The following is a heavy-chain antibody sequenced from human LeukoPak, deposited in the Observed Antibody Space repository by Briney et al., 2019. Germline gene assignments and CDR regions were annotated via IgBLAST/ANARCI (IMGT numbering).Heavy chain of an antibody. CDR2: IIPIFGTA. CDR1: GGTFSSYA. J-gene: IGHJ5*02. Sequence: SVKVSCKASGGTFSSYAISWVRQAPGQGLEWMGGIIPIFGTANYAQKFQGRVTITTDESTSTAYMELSSLRSEDTPVYYCARAGLVATIDGWFDPWGQGTLVTVSS. V-gene: IGHV1-69*05. CDR3: ARAGLVATIDGWFDP. D-gene: IGHD5-12*01.